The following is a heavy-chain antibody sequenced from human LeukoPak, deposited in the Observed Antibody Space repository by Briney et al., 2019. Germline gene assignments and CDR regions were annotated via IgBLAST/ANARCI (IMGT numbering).Heavy chain of an antibody. D-gene: IGHD2-2*01. CDR1: GFTFSDYY. CDR3: ARDGGFGGFAEGDCSSTSCYQSPPDY. J-gene: IGHJ4*02. V-gene: IGHV3-11*04. CDR2: ISSSGSTI. Sequence: GGFLRLSCAASGFTFSDYYMSWIRQAPGKGLEWVSYISSSGSTIYYADSVKGRFTISRDNAKNSLYLQMNSLRAEDTAVYYCARDGGFGGFAEGDCSSTSCYQSPPDYWGQGTLVTVSS.